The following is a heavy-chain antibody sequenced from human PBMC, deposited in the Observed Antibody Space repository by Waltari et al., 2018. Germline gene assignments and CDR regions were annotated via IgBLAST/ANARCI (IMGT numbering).Heavy chain of an antibody. Sequence: AWIRQLAGKGLEWTATISYTGTTYYNPSLRSRVTISVDMAKSQFSLKLTSVTPADTPVYYCATYVGASIGTAAFDVWGQGTMVTVSS. D-gene: IGHD3-16*01. J-gene: IGHJ3*01. CDR2: ISYTGTT. CDR3: ATYVGASIGTAAFDV. V-gene: IGHV4-39*01.